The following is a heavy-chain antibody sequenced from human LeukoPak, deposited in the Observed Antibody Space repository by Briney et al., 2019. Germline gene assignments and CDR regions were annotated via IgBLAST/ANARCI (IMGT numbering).Heavy chain of an antibody. J-gene: IGHJ4*02. V-gene: IGHV3-23*01. CDR1: GFTFSSYG. Sequence: PGGSLRLSCAASGFTFSSYGMSWVRQAPGKGLEWVSAISGSGGSTYYADSVKGRFTISRDNSKNTLYLQMNSLRAEDTAVYYCANTYYYDSSGYYYFDYWGQGTLVTVSS. CDR3: ANTYYYDSSGYYYFDY. D-gene: IGHD3-22*01. CDR2: ISGSGGST.